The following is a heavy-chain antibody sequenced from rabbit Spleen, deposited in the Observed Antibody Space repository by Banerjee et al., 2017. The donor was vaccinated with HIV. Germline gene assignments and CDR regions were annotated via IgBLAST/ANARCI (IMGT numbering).Heavy chain of an antibody. Sequence: QSLEESGGDLVKPGASLTLTCTASGVSFSSSDCMCWVRQAPGKGLEWISCIAGGSSGFTYSATWAKGRFTISKTSSTTVTLQMTSLTVADTATYFCARDTGSSFSSYGMDLWGPGTLVTVS. J-gene: IGHJ6*01. V-gene: IGHV1S40*01. CDR2: IAGGSSGFT. D-gene: IGHD8-1*01. CDR1: GVSFSSSDC. CDR3: ARDTGSSFSSYGMDL.